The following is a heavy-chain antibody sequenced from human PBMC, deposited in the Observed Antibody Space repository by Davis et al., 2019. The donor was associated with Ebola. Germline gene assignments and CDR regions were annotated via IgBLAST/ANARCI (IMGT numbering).Heavy chain of an antibody. Sequence: PSETLSLTCAISGDSVSINSAGWNWIRQSPSRGLEWLGRTYYKSKWYNDYAVSVKSRITINPDTSRNQFYLQLNSVTPEDTAVYYCTRGWLRGWFDPWGQGTLVIVSS. CDR2: TYYKSKWYN. CDR1: GDSVSINSAG. V-gene: IGHV6-1*01. CDR3: TRGWLRGWFDP. J-gene: IGHJ5*02. D-gene: IGHD5-12*01.